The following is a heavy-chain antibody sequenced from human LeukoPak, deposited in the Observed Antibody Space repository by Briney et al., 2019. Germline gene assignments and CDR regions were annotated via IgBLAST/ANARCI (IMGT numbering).Heavy chain of an antibody. CDR3: ARVNQYSSGWYPRYYFDY. Sequence: SETLSLTCAVSGGSISSSNWWSWVRQPPGKGLEWIGEIYHSGSTNYNPSLKSRVTISVDKSKNQFSLKLSSVTAADTAVYYCARVNQYSSGWYPRYYFDYWGQGTLVTVSS. V-gene: IGHV4-4*02. D-gene: IGHD6-19*01. CDR2: IYHSGST. J-gene: IGHJ4*02. CDR1: GGSISSSNW.